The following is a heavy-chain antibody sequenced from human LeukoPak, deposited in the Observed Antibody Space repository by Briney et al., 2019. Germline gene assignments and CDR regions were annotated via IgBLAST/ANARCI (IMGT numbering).Heavy chain of an antibody. CDR1: GGSISSSSHY. V-gene: IGHV4-61*01. CDR2: IYDSGNT. D-gene: IGHD6-19*01. Sequence: SETLSLTCTVSGGSISSSSHYWGWIRQPPGKGLEWIGYIYDSGNTKYNPSLKSRVTISIDTPKNQFSLKLTSVTAADKATYYCARETSLMGYASGLGFNYWGQGILVTVSS. J-gene: IGHJ4*02. CDR3: ARETSLMGYASGLGFNY.